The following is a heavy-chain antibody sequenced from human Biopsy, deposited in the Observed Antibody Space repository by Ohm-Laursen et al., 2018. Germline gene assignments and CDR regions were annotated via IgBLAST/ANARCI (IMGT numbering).Heavy chain of an antibody. CDR3: ARERGGYKRTDY. V-gene: IGHV1-18*01. CDR2: TNTYNGNT. J-gene: IGHJ4*02. D-gene: IGHD5-24*01. Sequence: GASVKVSCKASGYTFTSYGISWVRQAPGQGLEWMGWTNTYNGNTNYAQNLQGRVTMTTDTSTSTAYMELGSLRSDDTAAYYCARERGGYKRTDYWGQGTLVTVSS. CDR1: GYTFTSYG.